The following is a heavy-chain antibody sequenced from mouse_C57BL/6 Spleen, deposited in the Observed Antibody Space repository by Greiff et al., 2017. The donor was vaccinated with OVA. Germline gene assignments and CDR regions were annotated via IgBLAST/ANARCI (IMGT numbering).Heavy chain of an antibody. D-gene: IGHD1-1*01. Sequence: QVHVKQSGAELVKPGASVKLSCKASGYTFTEYTIHWVKQRSGQGLEWIGWFYPGSGSIKYNEKFKDKATLTADKSSSTVYMELSRLTSEDSAVYFCARHEDYYGSRGYFDVWGTGTTVTVSS. CDR2: FYPGSGSI. J-gene: IGHJ1*03. CDR1: GYTFTEYT. CDR3: ARHEDYYGSRGYFDV. V-gene: IGHV1-62-2*01.